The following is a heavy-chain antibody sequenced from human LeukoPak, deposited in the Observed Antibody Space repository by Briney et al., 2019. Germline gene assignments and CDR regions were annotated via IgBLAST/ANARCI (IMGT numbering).Heavy chain of an antibody. D-gene: IGHD2-2*02. J-gene: IGHJ3*02. CDR3: ARESTNTHAFDI. Sequence: GGSLRLSCAASGFTFSSYWMSWVRQAPGKGLEWVAVISYDGSNKYYADSVKGRFTISRDNSKNTLYLQMNSLRAEDTAVYYCARESTNTHAFDIWGQGTMVTVSS. CDR2: ISYDGSNK. V-gene: IGHV3-30-3*01. CDR1: GFTFSSYW.